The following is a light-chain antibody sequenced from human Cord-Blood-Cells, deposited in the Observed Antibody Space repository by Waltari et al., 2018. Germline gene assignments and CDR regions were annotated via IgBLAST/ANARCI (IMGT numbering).Light chain of an antibody. Sequence: QSALTQPRSVSGSPGQSVTISCTGTSSDVGGYNYVSWYQQHPGKAPKLMNYDVSKRPAGVPDRFSGSKSGNTASLTISVLQAEDEADYYCCSYAGSYTLVFGGGTKLTVL. V-gene: IGLV2-11*01. CDR2: DVS. J-gene: IGLJ2*01. CDR3: CSYAGSYTLV. CDR1: SSDVGGYNY.